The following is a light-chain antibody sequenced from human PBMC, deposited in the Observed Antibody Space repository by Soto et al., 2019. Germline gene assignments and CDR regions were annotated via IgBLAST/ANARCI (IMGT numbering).Light chain of an antibody. J-gene: IGKJ3*01. CDR2: GAS. V-gene: IGKV3-20*01. CDR3: QQYGTSLFS. Sequence: DIVLTQSPGTLSLSPGERATLSCRASQTVSSSSLAWYQQKPGQAPRLLIFGASTRAAGFPDRFSGSGSGTDFTLTISRLEPEDFAVYYCQQYGTSLFSFGPGTKVDIK. CDR1: QTVSSSS.